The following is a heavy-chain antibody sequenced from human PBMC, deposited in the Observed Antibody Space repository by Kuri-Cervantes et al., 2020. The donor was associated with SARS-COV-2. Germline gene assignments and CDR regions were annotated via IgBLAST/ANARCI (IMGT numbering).Heavy chain of an antibody. V-gene: IGHV3-33*01. J-gene: IGHJ3*02. CDR1: GFSFSSYG. CDR2: IWYDGSNK. D-gene: IGHD3-22*01. Sequence: GGSLRLSCAASGFSFSSYGMHWVRQAPGKGLEWVAVIWYDGSNKYYPGSVKGRFTISRENAKNSLYLQMNSLRAGDTAVYYCARASGYYLDAFDIWGQGKMVTVSS. CDR3: ARASGYYLDAFDI.